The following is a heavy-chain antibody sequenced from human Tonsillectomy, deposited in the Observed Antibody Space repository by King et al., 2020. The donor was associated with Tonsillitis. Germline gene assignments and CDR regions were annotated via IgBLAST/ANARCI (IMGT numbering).Heavy chain of an antibody. D-gene: IGHD5-18*01. CDR1: GYSFASSW. V-gene: IGHV5-51*01. CDR2: IYPDDSDT. Sequence: QLVQSGAEVKKPGESLKISCKGSGYSFASSWVGWVRQMPGKGLEWMGIIYPDDSDTKYSPSVQGQVTISADKSISSAYLQWSSLKASDTATYYCATRVVDTGRTSLPKYYYNGMDVWGQGTTVTVSS. J-gene: IGHJ6*02. CDR3: ATRVVDTGRTSLPKYYYNGMDV.